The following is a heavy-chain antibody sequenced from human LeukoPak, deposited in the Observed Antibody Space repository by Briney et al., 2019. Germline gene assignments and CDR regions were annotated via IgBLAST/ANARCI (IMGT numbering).Heavy chain of an antibody. J-gene: IGHJ5*02. Sequence: GGSLRLSCAASGFTFSSYWMHWVRQAPGKGLVWVSRINSDGSSTSYADSVKGRFTISRDNAKNTLYLQMNSLRAEDTAVYYCAREGYAISFDPWGQGTLVTVSS. V-gene: IGHV3-74*01. CDR3: AREGYAISFDP. CDR2: INSDGSST. D-gene: IGHD2-2*01. CDR1: GFTFSSYW.